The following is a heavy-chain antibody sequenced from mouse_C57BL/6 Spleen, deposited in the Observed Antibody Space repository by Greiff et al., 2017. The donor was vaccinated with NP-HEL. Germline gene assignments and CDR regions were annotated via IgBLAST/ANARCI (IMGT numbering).Heavy chain of an antibody. CDR3: ARKGSGFYYYAMDY. V-gene: IGHV1-19*01. D-gene: IGHD3-2*02. Sequence: EVQLQQSGPVLVKPGASVKMSCKASGYTFPDYYMNWVKQSHGKSLEWIGVINPYNGGTSYNQKFKGKATLTVDKSSSTAYMELNSLTSEDSAVYYCARKGSGFYYYAMDYWGQGTSVTVSS. CDR1: GYTFPDYY. J-gene: IGHJ4*01. CDR2: INPYNGGT.